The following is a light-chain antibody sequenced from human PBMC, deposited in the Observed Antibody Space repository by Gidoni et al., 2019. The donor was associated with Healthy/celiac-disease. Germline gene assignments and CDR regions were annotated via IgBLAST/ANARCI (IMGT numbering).Light chain of an antibody. CDR2: AAS. Sequence: DIQMTQSPSSLSASVGERVTITCRASQSISSYLNWYQQKPGKAPKLLIYAASSLQSGVPSRFSGSGSGTDFTLTISSLQPEDFATYYCQQSYSTLCSFXXXTKLEIK. J-gene: IGKJ2*04. V-gene: IGKV1-39*01. CDR3: QQSYSTLCS. CDR1: QSISSY.